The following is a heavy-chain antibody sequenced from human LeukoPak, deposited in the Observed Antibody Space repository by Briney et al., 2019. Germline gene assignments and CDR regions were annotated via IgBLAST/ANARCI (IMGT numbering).Heavy chain of an antibody. Sequence: ASVKVSCKASGYTFTGYYMHWVRQVPGQGLEWMGWINPNSGGTNYAQKFQGWVTMTRDTSINTAYMELSRLRSDDTAVYYCARDSQIVVVVAASPGGPDYWGQGTLVTVYS. CDR3: ARDSQIVVVVAASPGGPDY. J-gene: IGHJ4*02. CDR1: GYTFTGYY. D-gene: IGHD2-15*01. CDR2: INPNSGGT. V-gene: IGHV1-2*04.